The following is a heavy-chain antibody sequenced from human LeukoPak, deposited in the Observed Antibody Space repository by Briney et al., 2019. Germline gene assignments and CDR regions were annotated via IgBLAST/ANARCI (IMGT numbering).Heavy chain of an antibody. V-gene: IGHV3-23*01. D-gene: IGHD2-2*01. Sequence: PGGSLRLSCAASGFTFSSYAMSRVRQAPGKGLEWVSAISGSGGSTYYADSVKGRFTISRDNSKNTLYLQMNSLRAEDTAVYYCAKDSHDIVVVPAAMGLDYWGQGTLVTVSS. CDR2: ISGSGGST. CDR3: AKDSHDIVVVPAAMGLDY. CDR1: GFTFSSYA. J-gene: IGHJ4*02.